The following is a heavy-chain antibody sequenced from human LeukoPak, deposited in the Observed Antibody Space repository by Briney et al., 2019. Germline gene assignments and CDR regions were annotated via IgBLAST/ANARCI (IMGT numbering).Heavy chain of an antibody. CDR3: ARDASTVRRDNAEYFQH. Sequence: ASVKVSCKASGYTFTGYYMHWVRQAPGQGLEWMGWINPNSGGTNYAQKFQGRVTMTRDTSISTAYMELSSLRSDDTAVYYCARDASTVRRDNAEYFQHWGQGTLVTVSS. CDR2: INPNSGGT. V-gene: IGHV1-2*02. J-gene: IGHJ1*01. CDR1: GYTFTGYY. D-gene: IGHD4-17*01.